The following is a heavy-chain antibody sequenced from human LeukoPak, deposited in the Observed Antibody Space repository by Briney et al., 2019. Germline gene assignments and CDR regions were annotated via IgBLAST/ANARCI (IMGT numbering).Heavy chain of an antibody. CDR3: ARRVKQLWFSSSDYYYMDV. CDR1: GGSISSSNW. Sequence: SETLSLTCAVSGGSISSSNWWSWVRQPPGKGLEWIGEIYHSGSTNYNPSLKSRVTISVDTSKNQFSLKLSSVTAADTAVYYCARRVKQLWFSSSDYYYMDVWGKGTTVTISS. J-gene: IGHJ6*03. D-gene: IGHD5-18*01. CDR2: IYHSGST. V-gene: IGHV4-4*02.